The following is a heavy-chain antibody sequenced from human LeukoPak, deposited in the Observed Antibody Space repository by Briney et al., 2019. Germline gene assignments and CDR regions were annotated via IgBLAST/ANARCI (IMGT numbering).Heavy chain of an antibody. V-gene: IGHV3-7*01. CDR3: ASWLQYYDSSGYYPTGDDH. CDR1: GFTFSSYW. J-gene: IGHJ4*02. Sequence: GGSLRLSCAASGFTFSSYWMSWVRQAPGKGLEWVANIKQDGSEKYYVDSVKGRFTISRDNAKNSLYLQMNSLRAEDTAVYYCASWLQYYDSSGYYPTGDDHWGQGTLVTVSS. D-gene: IGHD3-22*01. CDR2: IKQDGSEK.